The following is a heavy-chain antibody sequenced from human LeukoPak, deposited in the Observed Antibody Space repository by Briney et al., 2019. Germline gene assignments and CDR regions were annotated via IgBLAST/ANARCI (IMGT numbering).Heavy chain of an antibody. D-gene: IGHD5-24*01. CDR1: SGSFSGYY. J-gene: IGHJ4*02. CDR3: ARLRGYNDFPPRLYYFDY. Sequence: SETLSLTCAVYSGSFSGYYWSWIRQPPGKGLEWIEEINHSGSSNYNPSLKSRVTMSVDTSKNQFSLKLSSVTAADTAVYYCARLRGYNDFPPRLYYFDYWGQGTLVTVSS. V-gene: IGHV4-34*01. CDR2: INHSGSS.